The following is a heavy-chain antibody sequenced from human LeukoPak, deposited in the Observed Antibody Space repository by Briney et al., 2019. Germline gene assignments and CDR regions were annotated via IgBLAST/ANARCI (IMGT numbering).Heavy chain of an antibody. CDR3: AGLNYYYDSSGYRSYFDY. D-gene: IGHD3-22*01. CDR2: IYNDGST. J-gene: IGHJ4*02. CDR1: GLTVSSSY. V-gene: IGHV3-53*01. Sequence: GGSLRLSCAASGLTVSSSYMSWVRQAPGKGLEWVSIIYNDGSTYYADSMKGRFTISRDNSKNTPYLQVNSLRAEDTAMYYCAGLNYYYDSSGYRSYFDYWGQGTLVTVSS.